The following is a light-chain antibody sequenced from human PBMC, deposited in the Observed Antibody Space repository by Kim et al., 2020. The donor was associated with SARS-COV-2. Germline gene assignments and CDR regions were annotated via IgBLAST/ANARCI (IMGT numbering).Light chain of an antibody. Sequence: QSALTQPRSVSGSPGQSVTISCTGTSSDVGGYDYVSWYQQHPGKAPKLVLYDVSKRPSGVPDRFSGSKSGNTASLTISGLQAEDEADYFCCSYAGTYIPFGTGTKVTVL. CDR1: SSDVGGYDY. J-gene: IGLJ1*01. V-gene: IGLV2-11*01. CDR3: CSYAGTYIP. CDR2: DVS.